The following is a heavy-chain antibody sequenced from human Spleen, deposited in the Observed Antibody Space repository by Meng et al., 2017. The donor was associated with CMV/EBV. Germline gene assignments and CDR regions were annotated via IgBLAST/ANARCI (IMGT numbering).Heavy chain of an antibody. J-gene: IGHJ4*02. CDR2: IYSGGST. D-gene: IGHD5-18*01. CDR1: GFTVSSNY. V-gene: IGHV3-66*02. Sequence: SCAASGFTVSSNYMSWVRQAPGKGLERVSVIYSGGSTYYADSVKGRFTISRDNSKNTLYLQMNSLRAEDTAVYYCASQDTAMASFDYWGQGTLVTVSS. CDR3: ASQDTAMASFDY.